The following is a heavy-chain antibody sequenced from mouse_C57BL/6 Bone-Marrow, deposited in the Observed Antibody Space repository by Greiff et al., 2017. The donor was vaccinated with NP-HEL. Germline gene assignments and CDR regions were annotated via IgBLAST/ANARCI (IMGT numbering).Heavy chain of an antibody. CDR1: GFNIKDDY. J-gene: IGHJ3*01. Sequence: EVQLQQSGAELVRPGASVKLSCTASGFNIKDDYMHWVKQRPEQGLEWIGWIDPENGDTEYASKFQGKATITADTSSNTAYLQLSSLTSEDTAVYYCTTGDSSGVAYWGQGTLVTVSA. CDR2: IDPENGDT. CDR3: TTGDSSGVAY. V-gene: IGHV14-4*01. D-gene: IGHD3-2*02.